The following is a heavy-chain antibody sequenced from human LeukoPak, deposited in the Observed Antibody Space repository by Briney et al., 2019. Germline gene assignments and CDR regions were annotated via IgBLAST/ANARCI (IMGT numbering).Heavy chain of an antibody. V-gene: IGHV3-30*02. CDR3: AKGGDSSGYEADY. D-gene: IGHD3-22*01. CDR1: GFTFSSYG. CDR2: IRYDGSNK. Sequence: PGGSLRLSCAASGFTFSSYGMHWFRQAPGKGLEWVAFIRYDGSNKYYADSVKGRFTISTDNSKNTLYLQMNSLRAEDTAVYYCAKGGDSSGYEADYWGQGTLVTVSS. J-gene: IGHJ4*02.